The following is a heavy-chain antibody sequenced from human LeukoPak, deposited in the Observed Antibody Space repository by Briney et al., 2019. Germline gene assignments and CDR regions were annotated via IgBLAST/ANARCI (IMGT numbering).Heavy chain of an antibody. CDR3: ARGPNSNWSGLDF. J-gene: IGHJ4*02. D-gene: IGHD6-6*01. CDR2: ISPTGSTT. CDR1: GFSFSGHW. Sequence: GGSLRVSCTASGFSFSGHWMHWARQLPGKGLVWVSRISPTGSTTSYADSVKGRFTVSRDNAKNTLYLQVNNLRAEDTAVYYCARGPNSNWSGLDFWGQGTLLTVSS. V-gene: IGHV3-74*01.